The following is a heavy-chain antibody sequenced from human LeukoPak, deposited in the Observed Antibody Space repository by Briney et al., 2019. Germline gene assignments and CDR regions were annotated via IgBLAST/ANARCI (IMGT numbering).Heavy chain of an antibody. V-gene: IGHV4-39*01. Sequence: CGTLPLTCSVSGGSNSTPTSYWGGIRRPRERGVEWVGNIYYCGTTNYNSSLKGRVTISVDTSKNQFSLKLNSVTAADTAVYYCARLAGVDYTDPISFFDYWGQGTLVTVSS. CDR1: GGSNSTPTSY. CDR3: ARLAGVDYTDPISFFDY. D-gene: IGHD4-11*01. J-gene: IGHJ4*02. CDR2: IYYCGTT.